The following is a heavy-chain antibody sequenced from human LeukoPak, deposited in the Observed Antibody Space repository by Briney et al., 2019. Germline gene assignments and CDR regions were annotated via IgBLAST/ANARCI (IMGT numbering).Heavy chain of an antibody. CDR1: GFAFNVFG. CDR3: ARKLMSSRRFEY. D-gene: IGHD2-8*01. CDR2: IKADGVFT. J-gene: IGHJ4*02. V-gene: IGHV3-30*02. Sequence: PGGSLRLSCEGSGFAFNVFGMHWIQQAPGKDLEWVAFIKADGVFTNYAEAVKGRFTISRDNSDNTVFLQMESVRPDDTAVYYCARKLMSSRRFEYWGQGTLVTVSS.